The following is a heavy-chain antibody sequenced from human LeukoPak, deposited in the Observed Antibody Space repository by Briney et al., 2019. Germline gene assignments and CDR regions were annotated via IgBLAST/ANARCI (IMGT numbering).Heavy chain of an antibody. CDR3: ARDLSNYGDYGLTGY. J-gene: IGHJ4*02. D-gene: IGHD4-17*01. V-gene: IGHV3-7*01. Sequence: GGSLRLSCAASGFTFPNYWMDWVRQAPGQGLEWVANINQDVSEKYYGDSVKGRFTISRDNAKNSLSLQMNRLRAEDTAVYYCARDLSNYGDYGLTGYWGQGALVTVSS. CDR1: GFTFPNYW. CDR2: INQDVSEK.